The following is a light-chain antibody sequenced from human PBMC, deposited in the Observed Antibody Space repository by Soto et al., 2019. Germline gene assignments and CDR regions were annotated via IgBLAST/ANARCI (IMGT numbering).Light chain of an antibody. CDR2: DVS. V-gene: IGLV2-14*01. CDR3: SSYTSSSTLDV. J-gene: IGLJ1*01. CDR1: SSDVGGYTY. Sequence: QSVLTQPASVSGSPGQSITISCTGTSSDVGGYTYVSWYQQHPGKAPKLMIFDVSNRPSGVSNRFSGSKSGNTASLTISGLQAEDEADYYCSSYTSSSTLDVFGTGTKVNVL.